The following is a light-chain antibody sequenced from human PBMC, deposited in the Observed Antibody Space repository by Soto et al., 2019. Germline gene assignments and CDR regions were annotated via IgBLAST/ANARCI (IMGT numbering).Light chain of an antibody. CDR1: SSDVAAYNF. Sequence: QSVLTQPASVSGSPGQSVAISCTGTSSDVAAYNFVSWYQQHPGKAPKLMVFDVSNPPSGVSDRFSGSKSGNTASLTISGLQAEDEADYYCSSYTSGGNYVFGTGTKLTVL. J-gene: IGLJ1*01. CDR3: SSYTSGGNYV. V-gene: IGLV2-14*01. CDR2: DVS.